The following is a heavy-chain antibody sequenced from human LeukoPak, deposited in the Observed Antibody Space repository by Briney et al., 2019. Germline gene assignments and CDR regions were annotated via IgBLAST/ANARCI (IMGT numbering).Heavy chain of an antibody. J-gene: IGHJ4*02. CDR1: GFTFSFYP. CDR3: ATIYDRSCPA. V-gene: IGHV3-74*01. CDR2: INSDGGGT. D-gene: IGHD2-2*01. Sequence: GGSLRLSCAASGFTFSFYPMHWVRQAPGKGLVCVSRINSDGGGTTYADSVEGRFTISRDNAKNTPYLQMNSLRAEDTAVYYCATIYDRSCPAWGQGTLVTVSS.